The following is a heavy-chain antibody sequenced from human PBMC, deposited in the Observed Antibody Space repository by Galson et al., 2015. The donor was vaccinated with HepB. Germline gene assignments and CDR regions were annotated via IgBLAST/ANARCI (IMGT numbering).Heavy chain of an antibody. D-gene: IGHD3-10*01. CDR3: SRGNYYVSGTYYKSANLDY. Sequence: ETLSLTCAVSGGSISINYWWPWVRQPPGKGLEWIGEIYHSGSTNYNPSLKSRLTVSVDKSKNQFSLKLSSVTAADQAVYYGSRGNYYVSGTYYKSANLDYEGQGSLVTVSS. CDR2: IYHSGST. V-gene: IGHV4-4*02. CDR1: GGSISINYW. J-gene: IGHJ4*02.